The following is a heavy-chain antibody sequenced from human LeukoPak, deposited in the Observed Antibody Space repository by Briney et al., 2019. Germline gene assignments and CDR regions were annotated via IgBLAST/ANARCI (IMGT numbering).Heavy chain of an antibody. V-gene: IGHV1-69*04. CDR1: GGTFSSYA. CDR3: ESFGSSSIPYYFDY. Sequence: SVKLSCKASGGTFSSYAINWVRQAPGQGLEWMGRIIPILGIANYAQKFQGRVTITADKSTSTAYMELSSLRSEDTAVYYCESFGSSSIPYYFDYWGQGTLVTVSS. J-gene: IGHJ4*02. CDR2: IIPILGIA. D-gene: IGHD6-6*01.